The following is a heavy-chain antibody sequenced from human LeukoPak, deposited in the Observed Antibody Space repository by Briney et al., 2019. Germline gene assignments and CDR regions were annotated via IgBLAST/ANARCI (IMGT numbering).Heavy chain of an antibody. D-gene: IGHD3-10*01. CDR3: AKASRITMVRGQYYFDY. CDR1: GFTFSSYG. V-gene: IGHV3-30*18. Sequence: GRSLRLSCAASGFTFSSYGMHWGRQAPGKVLEWVGVISFDGSNKYYADSVKGRFTISRDNSKNTLYLQMNSLRAEDTAVSYCAKASRITMVRGQYYFDYWGQGTLVTVSS. J-gene: IGHJ4*02. CDR2: ISFDGSNK.